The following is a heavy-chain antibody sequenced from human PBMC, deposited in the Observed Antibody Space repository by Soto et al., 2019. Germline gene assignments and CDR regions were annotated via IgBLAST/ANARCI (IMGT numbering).Heavy chain of an antibody. CDR3: ARPRQGNYDFLSGYYALDH. Sequence: PSETLSLTCTVSGASISSSRSYWGWVRQPPGKGLERIVSFYYTGGTCSTYYNPSLKSRVTISVDTYKSQFSLNLRSVTAADTAVYYCARPRQGNYDFLSGYYALDHWGQGTLVTVSS. D-gene: IGHD3-3*01. CDR1: GASISSSRSY. CDR2: FYYTGGTCST. V-gene: IGHV4-39*01. J-gene: IGHJ4*02.